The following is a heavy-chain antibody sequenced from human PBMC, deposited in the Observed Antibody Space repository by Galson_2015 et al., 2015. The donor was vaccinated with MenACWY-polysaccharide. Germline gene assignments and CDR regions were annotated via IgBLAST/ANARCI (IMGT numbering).Heavy chain of an antibody. D-gene: IGHD6-13*01. Sequence: SLRLSCAASGFTFASYAMSWVRQAPGRGLEWVSGLSGSGGSTYYVDSVKGRLTISRDPSKNTLYLQMNSLRAEDTAVYYCAKAKYSSSWFGPNFDSWGQGTLVTVTS. CDR3: AKAKYSSSWFGPNFDS. CDR2: LSGSGGST. CDR1: GFTFASYA. V-gene: IGHV3-23*01. J-gene: IGHJ4*02.